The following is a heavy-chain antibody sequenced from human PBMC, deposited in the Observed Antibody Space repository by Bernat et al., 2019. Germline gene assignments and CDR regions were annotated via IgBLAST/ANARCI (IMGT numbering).Heavy chain of an antibody. CDR3: ARDGAKGDYDFWSGYPYWYFDL. J-gene: IGHJ2*01. V-gene: IGHV4-59*01. CDR2: IYYSGST. D-gene: IGHD3-3*01. CDR1: GGSISSYY. Sequence: QVQLQESGPGLVKPSETLSLTCTVSGGSISSYYWSWIRQPPGKGLEWIGYIYYSGSTNYNPSLKSRVTISVDTSKNQFSLKLSSVTAADTAVYYCARDGAKGDYDFWSGYPYWYFDLWGRDTLVTVSS.